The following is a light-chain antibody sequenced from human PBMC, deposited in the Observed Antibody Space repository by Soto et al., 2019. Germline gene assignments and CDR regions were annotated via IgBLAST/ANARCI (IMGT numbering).Light chain of an antibody. V-gene: IGKV1-5*01. CDR3: QQYNSYSPYT. CDR1: QSFSSW. CDR2: NAS. Sequence: DIQMTQSPSTLSASVGDRVTITCRASQSFSSWLAWYQQKPGKAPKLLVYNASSLQSGVPSRFSGSGSGTEFTLTISSLQPDDFATYYCQQYNSYSPYTFGQGTNLQIK. J-gene: IGKJ2*01.